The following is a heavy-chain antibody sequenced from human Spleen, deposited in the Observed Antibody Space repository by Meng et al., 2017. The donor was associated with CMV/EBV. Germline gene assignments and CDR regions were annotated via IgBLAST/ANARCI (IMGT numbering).Heavy chain of an antibody. D-gene: IGHD7-27*01. Sequence: RRSCGVCGLSLSNHRVARVGQARGKGLGWEAKIKQEGSEKYSVDSVKGRFTISRENAKNSLYLQMSSLGGEDTAVYYCARELGPFDSWGQGTLVTVSS. V-gene: IGHV3-7*01. CDR1: GLSLSNHR. CDR2: IKQEGSEK. J-gene: IGHJ4*02. CDR3: ARELGPFDS.